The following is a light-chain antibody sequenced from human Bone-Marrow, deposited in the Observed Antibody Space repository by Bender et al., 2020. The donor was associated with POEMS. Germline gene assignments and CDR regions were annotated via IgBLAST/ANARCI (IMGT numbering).Light chain of an antibody. CDR3: CSFAATYTWV. V-gene: IGLV2-11*01. CDR1: SSDVGGYNF. Sequence: QSALTQPRSVSGSPGQSVTISCSGTSSDVGGYNFVSWYQHHPGKAPKLIIFEVSERPSGVPDRFSGSKSGNTASLTISGLQADDESDYYCCSFAATYTWVFGGGTKVTVL. CDR2: EVS. J-gene: IGLJ3*02.